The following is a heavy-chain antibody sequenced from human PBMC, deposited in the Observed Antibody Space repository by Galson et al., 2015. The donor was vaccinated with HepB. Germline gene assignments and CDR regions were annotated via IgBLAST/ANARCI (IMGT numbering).Heavy chain of an antibody. CDR1: GYTFNSYA. CDR3: ARDGGYFERSGKRLPYSLDY. CDR2: INTNTGNP. D-gene: IGHD3-22*01. V-gene: IGHV7-4-1*02. J-gene: IGHJ4*02. Sequence: SVKVSCKASGYTFNSYAMNWVRQAPGQGLEWMGWINTNTGNPTYAQAFTGRLVFSLDTSVSTAYLQITSLKAEDTAVYFCARDGGYFERSGKRLPYSLDYWGQGTLVTVSS.